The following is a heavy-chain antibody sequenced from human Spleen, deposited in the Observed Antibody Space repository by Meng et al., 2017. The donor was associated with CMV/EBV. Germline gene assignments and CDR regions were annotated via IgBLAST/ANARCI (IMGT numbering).Heavy chain of an antibody. Sequence: GGSLRLSCAASGFTLSTHDIFSSYGMHWVRQGPAKGLEWVSSISSSSSYIYYADSVKGRFTISRDNAKNSLYLQMNSLRAEDTAVYYCAREPDTNWNEGMDVWGQGTTVTVSS. CDR3: AREPDTNWNEGMDV. J-gene: IGHJ6*02. CDR2: ISSSSSYI. V-gene: IGHV3-21*01. D-gene: IGHD1-1*01. CDR1: GFTLSTHDIFSSYG.